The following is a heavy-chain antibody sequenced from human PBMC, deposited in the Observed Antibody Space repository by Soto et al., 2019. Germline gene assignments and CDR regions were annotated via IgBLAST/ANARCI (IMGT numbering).Heavy chain of an antibody. D-gene: IGHD3-3*01. J-gene: IGHJ4*02. CDR3: ARAPSFDFWSGPFDY. CDR1: GFTFRDYY. CDR2: ISSSGSYT. Sequence: KPGGSLRLSCAASGFTFRDYYMTWIRQAPGKGLEWVSYISSSGSYTNYADSVKGRFTISRDNAKNSLHLQMNSLRAEDTAGYYCARAPSFDFWSGPFDYWGQGTLVTVSS. V-gene: IGHV3-11*06.